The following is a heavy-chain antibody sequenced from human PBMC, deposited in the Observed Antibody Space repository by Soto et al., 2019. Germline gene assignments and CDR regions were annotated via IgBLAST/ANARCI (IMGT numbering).Heavy chain of an antibody. J-gene: IGHJ4*02. CDR3: AKDPHYDSSGYYLNFDY. CDR1: GFTFSSYA. D-gene: IGHD3-22*01. CDR2: ISGSGGST. V-gene: IGHV3-23*01. Sequence: EVQLLESGGGLVQPGGSLRLSCAASGFTFSSYAMSWVRQAPGKGLEWVSAISGSGGSTYYADSVKGRFTISRDNSKNTLYLQMNSLRAEDTAVYYCAKDPHYDSSGYYLNFDYWGQGTLVTVSS.